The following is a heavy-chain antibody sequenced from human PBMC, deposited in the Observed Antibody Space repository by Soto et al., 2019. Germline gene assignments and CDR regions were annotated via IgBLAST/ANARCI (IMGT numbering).Heavy chain of an antibody. CDR1: GYTFTSYG. D-gene: IGHD2-21*02. CDR3: ARYGVAVTAPPYGMDV. V-gene: IGHV1-18*01. Sequence: ASVKVSCKASGYTFTSYGISWVRQAPGQGLEWMGWISAYNGNTNYAQKLQGRVTMTTDTSTSTAYMELRSLRSDDTAVYYCARYGVAVTAPPYGMDVWGQGTTVTGSS. J-gene: IGHJ6*02. CDR2: ISAYNGNT.